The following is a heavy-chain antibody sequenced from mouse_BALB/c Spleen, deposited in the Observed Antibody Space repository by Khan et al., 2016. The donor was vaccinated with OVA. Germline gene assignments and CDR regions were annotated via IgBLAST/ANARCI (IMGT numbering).Heavy chain of an antibody. CDR2: IWGDGST. Sequence: QVHVKQSGPGLVAPSQSLSITCTVSGFSLTDYGVNWVRQPPGKGLEWLGMIWGDGSTDYNSALKSRLSISKDNSKRQVFLKMNSLQTDDTARYYCARELRLGGFAYWGQGTLVTVSA. CDR1: GFSLTDYG. D-gene: IGHD1-2*01. CDR3: ARELRLGGFAY. J-gene: IGHJ3*01. V-gene: IGHV2-6-7*01.